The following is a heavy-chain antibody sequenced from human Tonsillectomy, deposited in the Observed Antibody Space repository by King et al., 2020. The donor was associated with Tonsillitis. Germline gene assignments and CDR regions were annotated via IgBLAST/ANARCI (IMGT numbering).Heavy chain of an antibody. J-gene: IGHJ4*02. CDR1: GFTFSRDW. Sequence: VQLVEAGGGLVQPGGSLRLSCAASGFTFSRDWMSWVRQAPGRGREGVANIKQDGSEKYYVDSVKGQFTISRDNAKNSLYLQMNSLRAEDTAVYYCARHSGTYFDYWGQGTLVTVSS. V-gene: IGHV3-7*01. CDR2: IKQDGSEK. CDR3: ARHSGTYFDY. D-gene: IGHD1-26*01.